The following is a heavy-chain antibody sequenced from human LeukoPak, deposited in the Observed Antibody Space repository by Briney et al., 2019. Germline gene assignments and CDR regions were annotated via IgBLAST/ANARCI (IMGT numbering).Heavy chain of an antibody. CDR1: GFTFSSYG. Sequence: GRSLRLSCAASGFTFSSYGMHWVRQAPGKGLEWVAVIWYDGSNKYYADSVKGRFTISRDNSKNTLYLQMNSLRAEDTAVYYCAKEGYSGYDGPLVSPMAPAPFDYWGQGTLVTVSS. CDR2: IWYDGSNK. V-gene: IGHV3-33*06. J-gene: IGHJ4*02. CDR3: AKEGYSGYDGPLVSPMAPAPFDY. D-gene: IGHD5-12*01.